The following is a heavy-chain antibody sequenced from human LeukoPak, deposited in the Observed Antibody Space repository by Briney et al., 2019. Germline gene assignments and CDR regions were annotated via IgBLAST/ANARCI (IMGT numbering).Heavy chain of an antibody. CDR1: GFTFSNYA. Sequence: QPGGSLRLSCAASGFTFSNYAMSWVRQAPGEGLEWVSAISGSGGTTYYADSVRGRFAISRDNSKNTLYLQMNSLRAEDTAVYYCAKDRRDGYKWDYWGQGTLVTVSS. J-gene: IGHJ4*02. CDR2: ISGSGGTT. D-gene: IGHD5-24*01. V-gene: IGHV3-23*01. CDR3: AKDRRDGYKWDY.